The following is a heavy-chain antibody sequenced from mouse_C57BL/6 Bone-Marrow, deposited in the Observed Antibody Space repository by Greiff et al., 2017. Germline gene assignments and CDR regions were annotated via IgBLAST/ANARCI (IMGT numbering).Heavy chain of an antibody. CDR3: ARVASYYGSSYDYFDY. D-gene: IGHD1-1*01. CDR2: IYPGDGDT. V-gene: IGHV1-80*01. Sequence: QVQLQQSGAELVKPGASVKISCKASGYAFSSYWMNWVKQRPGKGLEWIGQIYPGDGDTNYNGKCKGKATLTADKSSSTAYMQLSSLTSEDSAVYYCARVASYYGSSYDYFDYWGQGTTLTVSS. J-gene: IGHJ2*01. CDR1: GYAFSSYW.